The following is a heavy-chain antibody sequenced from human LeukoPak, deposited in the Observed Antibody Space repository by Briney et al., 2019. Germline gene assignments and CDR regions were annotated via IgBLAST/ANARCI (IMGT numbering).Heavy chain of an antibody. J-gene: IGHJ4*02. Sequence: PGGSLTLSCVGSGFTFSDAWISWVRQAPGKGLEWVGRIKSKIDGGTIDYAAPVKGRFTISRDDSRNTLYLQMNSQKTEDTAVYYCTTRRQDGCWGQGTLVTVS. V-gene: IGHV3-15*01. CDR1: GFTFSDAW. CDR3: TTRRQDGC. D-gene: IGHD6-25*01. CDR2: IKSKIDGGTI.